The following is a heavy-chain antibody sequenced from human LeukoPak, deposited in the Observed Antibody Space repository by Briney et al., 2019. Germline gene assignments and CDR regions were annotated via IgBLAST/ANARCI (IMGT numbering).Heavy chain of an antibody. Sequence: GGSLRLSCAASGFTFYDYGMSWVRQAPGKGLEWVSGINWNGGNTGYADSVKGRFTISRDNAKNSLYLQMNSLRAEDTAVYYCARDRRGIAVAGTGRDDAFDIWGQGTMVTVSS. CDR2: INWNGGNT. D-gene: IGHD6-19*01. V-gene: IGHV3-20*04. CDR3: ARDRRGIAVAGTGRDDAFDI. CDR1: GFTFYDYG. J-gene: IGHJ3*02.